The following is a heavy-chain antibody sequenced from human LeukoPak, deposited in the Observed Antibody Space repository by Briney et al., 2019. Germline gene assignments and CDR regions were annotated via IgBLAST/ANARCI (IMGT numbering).Heavy chain of an antibody. V-gene: IGHV3-30*02. CDR2: IRYDGSNK. J-gene: IGHJ5*02. CDR1: GFTFSSYG. CDR3: AKEAASPPEDWFDP. Sequence: GGSLRLSCAASGFTFSSYGMHWVRQAPGKGLEWVAFIRYDGSNKYYADSVKGRFTISGDNSKNTLYLQMNSLRAEDTAVYYCAKEAASPPEDWFDPWGQGTLVTVSS. D-gene: IGHD6-25*01.